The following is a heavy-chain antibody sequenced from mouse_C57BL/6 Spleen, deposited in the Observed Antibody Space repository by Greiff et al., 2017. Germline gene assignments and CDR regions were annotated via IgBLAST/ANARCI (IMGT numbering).Heavy chain of an antibody. CDR1: GFTFSDYY. Sequence: EVHLVESGGGLVQPGGSLKLSCAASGFTFSDYYMYWVRQTPEKRLEWVAYISNGGGSTYYPDTVKGRFTISRDNAKNTLYLQMSRLKSEDTAMYYCARRFRRDWYFDVWGTGTTVTVSS. V-gene: IGHV5-12*01. CDR3: ARRFRRDWYFDV. J-gene: IGHJ1*03. CDR2: ISNGGGST.